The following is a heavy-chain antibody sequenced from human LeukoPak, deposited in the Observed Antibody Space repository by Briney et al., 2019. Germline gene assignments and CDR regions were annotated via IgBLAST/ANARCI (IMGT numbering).Heavy chain of an antibody. Sequence: ASVKVSCKASGYTFTGYYMHWVRQAPGQGLEWMGWINPNSGGTNYAQKFQGRVTMTRDMSTSTVYMELSSLRSEDTAVYYCARGRFLEWLSRFDYWGQGTLVTVSS. CDR2: INPNSGGT. V-gene: IGHV1-2*02. J-gene: IGHJ4*02. CDR1: GYTFTGYY. CDR3: ARGRFLEWLSRFDY. D-gene: IGHD3-3*01.